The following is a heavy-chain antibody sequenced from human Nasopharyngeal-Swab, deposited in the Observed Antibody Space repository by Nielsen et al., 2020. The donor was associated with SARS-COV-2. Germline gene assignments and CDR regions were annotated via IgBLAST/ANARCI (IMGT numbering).Heavy chain of an antibody. D-gene: IGHD6-19*01. V-gene: IGHV1-46*01. CDR1: GYTFSNYY. CDR2: IHPSGGGT. CDR3: ARDLSDVTVAVSGTVGFDC. J-gene: IGHJ4*02. Sequence: ASVKVSCKTSGYTFSNYYMHWVRQAPGQGLEWMGIIHPSGGGTIYSQKFQGRVSMTRDTSTSTVYMELSSLTSEDTAMYYCARDLSDVTVAVSGTVGFDCWGQGTLVTVSS.